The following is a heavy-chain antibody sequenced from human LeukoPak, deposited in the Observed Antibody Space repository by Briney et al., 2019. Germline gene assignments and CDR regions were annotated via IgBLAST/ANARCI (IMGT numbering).Heavy chain of an antibody. CDR1: GGSFSGYY. Sequence: PSETLSLTCAVYGGSFSGYYWSWIRQPPGKGLEWIGEINHSGSTNYNPSLKSRVTISVDTSKNQFSLKLSSVTAADTAVYYCARAVGFIAAAGFTYYYYMDVWGKGTTVTVSS. CDR2: INHSGST. J-gene: IGHJ6*03. D-gene: IGHD6-13*01. CDR3: ARAVGFIAAAGFTYYYYMDV. V-gene: IGHV4-34*01.